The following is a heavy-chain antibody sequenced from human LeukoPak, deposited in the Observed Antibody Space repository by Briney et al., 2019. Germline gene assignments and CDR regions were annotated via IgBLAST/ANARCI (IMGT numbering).Heavy chain of an antibody. V-gene: IGHV3-23*01. CDR3: AKAVRELLFPDYFDY. CDR1: GFTFRNYA. Sequence: GGSLRLSCTASGFTFRNYAMSWVRRAPGKGLEWVSAISGSGGATDYADSVKGRFTVSKDISKNTWYLQMNSLRAEDTAVYYCAKAVRELLFPDYFDYWXXXILVTVSS. CDR2: ISGSGGAT. D-gene: IGHD1-26*01. J-gene: IGHJ4*01.